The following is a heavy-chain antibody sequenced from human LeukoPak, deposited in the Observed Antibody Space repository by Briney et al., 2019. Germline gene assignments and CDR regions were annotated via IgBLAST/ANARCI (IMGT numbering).Heavy chain of an antibody. V-gene: IGHV1-69*06. J-gene: IGHJ4*02. D-gene: IGHD6-19*01. CDR3: AREDSSGWDY. CDR2: IIPIFGTA. CDR1: GGTFRSYA. Sequence: ASVKVSCKASGGTFRSYAISWVRQAPGQGLEWMGGIIPIFGTANYAQKFQGRVTITADKSTSTAYMELSSMRSEDTAVYYCAREDSSGWDYWGQGTLVTVSS.